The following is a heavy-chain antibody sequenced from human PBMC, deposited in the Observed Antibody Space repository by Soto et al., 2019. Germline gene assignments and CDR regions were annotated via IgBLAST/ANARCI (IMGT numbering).Heavy chain of an antibody. D-gene: IGHD5-12*01. CDR3: AYRVTYRTYWDVGYVDP. Sequence: QITLKESGPTLVEPTETLTLTCSFSGFSLTTSGVGVGWLRQAPGKALECLGIIYWDDDKRYNPSLKNRLTISKXXSXNXXVLSMTYMEPVDTATYFCAYRVTYRTYWDVGYVDPWGQGTLVTVS. V-gene: IGHV2-5*02. CDR2: IYWDDDK. J-gene: IGHJ5*02. CDR1: GFSLTTSGVG.